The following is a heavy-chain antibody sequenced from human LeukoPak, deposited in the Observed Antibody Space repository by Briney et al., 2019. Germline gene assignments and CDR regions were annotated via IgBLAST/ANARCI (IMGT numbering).Heavy chain of an antibody. CDR2: ISSSGSTI. CDR3: ARVEYQLPPDYYYYYYMDV. J-gene: IGHJ6*03. V-gene: IGHV3-48*04. Sequence: PGGSLRLSCAASGFTFSRYWMSWVRQAPGKGLEWVSYISSSGSTIYYADSVKGRFTISRDNAKNSLYLQMNSLRAEDTAVYYCARVEYQLPPDYYYYYYMDVWGKGTTVTISS. CDR1: GFTFSRYW. D-gene: IGHD2-2*01.